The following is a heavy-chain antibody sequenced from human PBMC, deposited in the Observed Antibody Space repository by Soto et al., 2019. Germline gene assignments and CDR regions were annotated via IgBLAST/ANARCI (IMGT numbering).Heavy chain of an antibody. V-gene: IGHV4-30-4*01. J-gene: IGHJ4*02. CDR1: GGSISSGDYY. Sequence: QVQLQESGPGLVKPSQTLSLTCTVSGGSISSGDYYWSWIRQPPGKGLEWIGYIYYSGSTYYNPSLKSRFTIPVDTSRSQFSLKLSSVTAADTAVYYCARGAAVAGPTPYYWGQGTLVTVSS. D-gene: IGHD6-19*01. CDR2: IYYSGST. CDR3: ARGAAVAGPTPYY.